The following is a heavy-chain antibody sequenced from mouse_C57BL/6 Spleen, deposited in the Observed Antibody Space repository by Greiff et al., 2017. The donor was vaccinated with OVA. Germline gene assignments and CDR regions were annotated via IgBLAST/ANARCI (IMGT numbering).Heavy chain of an antibody. CDR1: GYTFTDYY. Sequence: VQLQQSGPELVKPGASVKISCKASGYTFTDYYMNWVKQSPGKSLEWIGDINPNNGGTSYNQKFKGKATLTVDKSSSTAYMELRSLTSEDSAVYYCARNYYGAMDYWGQGTSVTVSS. D-gene: IGHD1-1*02. J-gene: IGHJ4*01. V-gene: IGHV1-26*01. CDR2: INPNNGGT. CDR3: ARNYYGAMDY.